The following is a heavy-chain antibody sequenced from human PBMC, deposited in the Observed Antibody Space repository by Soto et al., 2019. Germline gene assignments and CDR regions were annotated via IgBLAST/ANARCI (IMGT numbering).Heavy chain of an antibody. CDR1: GGSFSGYY. Sequence: QVQLQQWGAGLLKPSETLSLTCAVYGGSFSGYYWSWIRQPPGKGLEWIGEINHSGSTNYNPSLKSRVTLSVDTSKNQFSLKLSSVTAADTAVYYCARGLPPQYCSGGSCYSGASFDYWGQGTLVTVSS. J-gene: IGHJ4*02. V-gene: IGHV4-34*01. CDR2: INHSGST. D-gene: IGHD2-15*01. CDR3: ARGLPPQYCSGGSCYSGASFDY.